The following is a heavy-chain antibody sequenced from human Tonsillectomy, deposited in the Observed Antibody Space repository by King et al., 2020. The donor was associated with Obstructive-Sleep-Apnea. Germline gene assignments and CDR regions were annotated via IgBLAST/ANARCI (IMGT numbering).Heavy chain of an antibody. CDR2: IYPGDSDT. CDR1: GYTFTNYW. V-gene: IGHV5-51*01. J-gene: IGHJ4*02. D-gene: IGHD1-1*01. CDR3: AGRWKTTTPVYFDY. Sequence: QLVQSGVEVKKPGESLKISCKGSGYTFTNYWIAWVRQMPGKGLEWMGIIYPGDSDTRYSPSFQGQVTTPADKSISAAYLQWSSLTASDTAIYYCAGRWKTTTPVYFDYWGQGTLVTVSS.